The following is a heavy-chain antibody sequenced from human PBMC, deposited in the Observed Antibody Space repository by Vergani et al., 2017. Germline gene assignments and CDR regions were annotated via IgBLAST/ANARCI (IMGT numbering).Heavy chain of an antibody. D-gene: IGHD4-17*01. Sequence: QVQLVESGGGVVQPGRSLRLSCAASGFTFSSYAMHWVRQAPGKGLEWGEVISYDGSNKYYADSVKGRFTISRNNSKKTLYLQMNSLRAEDTAVYYCARGASGDYVSSFDYWGQGTLVTVSS. CDR3: ARGASGDYVSSFDY. CDR1: GFTFSSYA. V-gene: IGHV3-30-3*01. J-gene: IGHJ4*02. CDR2: ISYDGSNK.